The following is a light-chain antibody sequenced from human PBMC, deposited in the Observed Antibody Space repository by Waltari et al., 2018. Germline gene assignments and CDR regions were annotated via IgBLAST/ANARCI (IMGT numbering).Light chain of an antibody. Sequence: QSALTQPASVSGSPGQSITISCTGTSSDVGGYHYVSWYQQHPGKAPKLMIYDGSNRPSGVSNRCSGSKSGNTASLTISGLQAEDEADYYCSSYTSSTVVFGGGTKLTVL. CDR2: DGS. V-gene: IGLV2-14*03. CDR1: SSDVGGYHY. J-gene: IGLJ2*01. CDR3: SSYTSSTVV.